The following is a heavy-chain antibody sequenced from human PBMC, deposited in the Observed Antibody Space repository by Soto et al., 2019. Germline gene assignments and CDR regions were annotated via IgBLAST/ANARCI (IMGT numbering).Heavy chain of an antibody. D-gene: IGHD5-18*01. Sequence: GGSLRLSCAAPGFTFSSYSMNWVRQAPGKGLEWVSYISSSSSTIYYADSVKGRFTISRDNAKNSLYLQMNSLRDEDTAVYYCARDLGYSYGTRLQYGMDVWGQGTTVTVSS. CDR2: ISSSSSTI. CDR3: ARDLGYSYGTRLQYGMDV. CDR1: GFTFSSYS. V-gene: IGHV3-48*02. J-gene: IGHJ6*02.